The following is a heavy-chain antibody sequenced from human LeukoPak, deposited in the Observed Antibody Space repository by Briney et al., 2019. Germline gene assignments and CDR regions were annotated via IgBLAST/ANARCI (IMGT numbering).Heavy chain of an antibody. Sequence: SETLSLTCTVSGGSISSGDYYWSWVRQPPGKGLEWIGYIYYSGSTYYNPSLKSRVTISVDTSKNQFSLKLSSVTAADTAVYCCARRGGYCSSTSCLPLDYWGQGTLVTVSS. D-gene: IGHD2-2*01. J-gene: IGHJ4*02. CDR2: IYYSGST. V-gene: IGHV4-30-4*08. CDR3: ARRGGYCSSTSCLPLDY. CDR1: GGSISSGDYY.